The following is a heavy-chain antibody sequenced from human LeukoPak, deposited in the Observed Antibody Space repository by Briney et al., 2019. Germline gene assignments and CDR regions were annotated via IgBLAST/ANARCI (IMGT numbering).Heavy chain of an antibody. D-gene: IGHD3-10*01. CDR1: GYSFTSYW. V-gene: IGHV5-51*01. Sequence: GESLKISCKGSGYSFTSYWIGWVRQMPGKGLEWMGIVYPGDSDTRYSPSFQGQVTISADKSISTAYLQWSSLKASDTAMYYCARQLVRGVGYYGMGVWGKGTTVTVSS. CDR2: VYPGDSDT. J-gene: IGHJ6*04. CDR3: ARQLVRGVGYYGMGV.